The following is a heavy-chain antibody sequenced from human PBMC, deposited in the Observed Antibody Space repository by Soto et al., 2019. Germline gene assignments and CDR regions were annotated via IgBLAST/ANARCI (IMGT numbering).Heavy chain of an antibody. CDR3: ACYSYSSSSDDY. D-gene: IGHD6-6*01. Sequence: ASVKVSCKASGGTFSSYAISWVRQAPGQGLEWMGGIIPIFGTANYAQKFQGRVTITADESTSTAYMELSSLRSEDTAVYYCACYSYSSSSDDYWGQGTLVTVSS. CDR1: GGTFSSYA. CDR2: IIPIFGTA. J-gene: IGHJ4*02. V-gene: IGHV1-69*13.